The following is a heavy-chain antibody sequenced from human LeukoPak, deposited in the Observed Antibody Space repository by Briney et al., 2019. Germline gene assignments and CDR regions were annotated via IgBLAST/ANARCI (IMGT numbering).Heavy chain of an antibody. CDR1: GGTFSSYE. V-gene: IGHV1-69*13. CDR3: ARARGSFPDAFDF. J-gene: IGHJ3*01. Sequence: ASVTVSCKVSGGTFSSYEINWVRQAPGQGPEWMGGILPIFGTPKYNQKLQGRVTIIADESTSSVYMDLTSLVSEDTAVYYCARARGSFPDAFDFWGQGTMVIVSS. D-gene: IGHD1-26*01. CDR2: ILPIFGTP.